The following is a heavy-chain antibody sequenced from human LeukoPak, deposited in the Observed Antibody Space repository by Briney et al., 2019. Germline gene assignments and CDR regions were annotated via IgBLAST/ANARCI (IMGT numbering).Heavy chain of an antibody. J-gene: IGHJ6*03. CDR3: ARAHSESYYMDV. CDR1: GGSFSGYY. CDR2: ISHSGST. V-gene: IGHV4-34*01. D-gene: IGHD4-11*01. Sequence: PSETLSLTCAVYGGSFSGYYWSWIRQPPGKGLEWIGEISHSGSTNYNPSLKSRVTISVDTSKNQFSLKLSSVTAADTAVYYCARAHSESYYMDVWGKGTTVTVSS.